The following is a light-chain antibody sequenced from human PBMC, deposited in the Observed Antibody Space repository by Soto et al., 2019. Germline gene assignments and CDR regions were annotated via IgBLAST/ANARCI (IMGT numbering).Light chain of an antibody. Sequence: QSVLTQPRSVSGSLEQSVTISCTGTSSDIGAYDRVSWYQHHPTKAPKLIISEVTKWPSGVPDRFSGSKSGTTASLTISGLQAEDEADYYCCSHAGGASWVFGGGTKLTVL. V-gene: IGLV2-11*01. CDR1: SSDIGAYDR. CDR3: CSHAGGASWV. CDR2: EVT. J-gene: IGLJ3*02.